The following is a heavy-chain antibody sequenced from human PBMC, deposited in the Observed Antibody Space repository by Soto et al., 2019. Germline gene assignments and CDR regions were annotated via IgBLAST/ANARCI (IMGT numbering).Heavy chain of an antibody. CDR1: GFTFSNYN. D-gene: IGHD4-4*01. J-gene: IGHJ6*02. CDR2: ISTSGTTI. CDR3: ARYDYSNYGASDV. V-gene: IGHV3-48*02. Sequence: EVQLVESGGGLVQPGGSLRLSCAASGFTFSNYNMNWVRQAPGKGQEWVSYISTSGTTIYYTDSVKGRFTISRDNAKNSLFLLMNSLRDEDTAVYYCARYDYSNYGASDVWGQGTTVTVSS.